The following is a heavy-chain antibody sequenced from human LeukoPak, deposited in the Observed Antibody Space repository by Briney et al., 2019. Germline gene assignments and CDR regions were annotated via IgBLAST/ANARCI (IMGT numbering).Heavy chain of an antibody. CDR1: GFTFSDYY. V-gene: IGHV3-11*04. Sequence: GGSLRLSCADSGFTFSDYYMSWIRQAPGKGLEWVSYISSSSNTIYYADSVKGRFTISRDNAKNSLYLQMNSLRAEDTAVYYCAELGITMIGGVWGKGTTVTISS. CDR2: ISSSSNTI. J-gene: IGHJ6*04. D-gene: IGHD3-10*02. CDR3: AELGITMIGGV.